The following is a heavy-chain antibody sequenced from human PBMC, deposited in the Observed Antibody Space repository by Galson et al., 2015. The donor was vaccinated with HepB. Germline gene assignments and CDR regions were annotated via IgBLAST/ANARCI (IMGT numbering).Heavy chain of an antibody. Sequence: SLRLSCAASGFTFSTYCMNWVRQAPGQGLEWVSYISSSSSTIYYADSVKGRFTISRDNAKNSLYMQMNRLRDEDTAVYLCVGNWIYVPNLWGQGTTVIVSS. J-gene: IGHJ6*02. CDR1: GFTFSTYC. V-gene: IGHV3-48*02. D-gene: IGHD1-7*01. CDR2: ISSSSSTI. CDR3: VGNWIYVPNL.